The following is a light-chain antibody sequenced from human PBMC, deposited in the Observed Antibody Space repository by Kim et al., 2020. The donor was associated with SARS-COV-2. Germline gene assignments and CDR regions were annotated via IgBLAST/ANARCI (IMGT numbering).Light chain of an antibody. J-gene: IGKJ2*01. V-gene: IGKV1-5*03. Sequence: SASLGDRVTITCRASENINTWLAWYQQKPGKAPNLRIYLASTLETGVPPRFSGSGSGTEFTLTINSLQPDDFATYYCQHYSRFPYTFGQGTKLEI. CDR2: LAS. CDR3: QHYSRFPYT. CDR1: ENINTW.